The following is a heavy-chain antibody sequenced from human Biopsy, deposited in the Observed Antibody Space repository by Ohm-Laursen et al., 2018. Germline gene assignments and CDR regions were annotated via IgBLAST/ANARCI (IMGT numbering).Heavy chain of an antibody. J-gene: IGHJ4*02. V-gene: IGHV1-69*01. Sequence: ASSVKVSCKAPGGTFSSSAITWVRQAPGQGLEWMGGIIGIFRTAHYAQKFQGRVTITADEFMSTSYMELSSLRSDDTAVYYCARDRWPHVTLLGLVVFDFWGQGTLVIVSS. D-gene: IGHD3-3*01. CDR1: GGTFSSSA. CDR3: ARDRWPHVTLLGLVVFDF. CDR2: IIGIFRTA.